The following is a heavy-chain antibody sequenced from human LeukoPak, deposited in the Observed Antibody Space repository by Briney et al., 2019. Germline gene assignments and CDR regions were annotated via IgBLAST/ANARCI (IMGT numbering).Heavy chain of an antibody. CDR1: GGSISPDY. CDR3: ARHGARDAYSRFDY. Sequence: PSETLSLTCTVSGGSISPDYWSWIRQPPGKALEWIGHIYFSGYTNYNPSLDSRVTISVDTSKNQFSLKLRSVTAADTAVYYCARHGARDAYSRFDYWGQGTLVTVSS. D-gene: IGHD5-24*01. CDR2: IYFSGYT. V-gene: IGHV4-59*08. J-gene: IGHJ4*02.